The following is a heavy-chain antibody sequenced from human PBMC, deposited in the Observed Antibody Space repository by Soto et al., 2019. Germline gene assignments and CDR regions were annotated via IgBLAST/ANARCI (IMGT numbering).Heavy chain of an antibody. CDR2: IYAGGST. CDR1: GFTVSSNY. D-gene: IGHD3-22*01. V-gene: IGHV3-53*01. CDR3: ARAGYYDSSAYFPLAY. J-gene: IGHJ4*02. Sequence: GGSLRLSCAASGFTVSSNYLTWVRQAPGKGLGWVSVIYAGGSTYYADSVKGRFTISRDNSKNTLYLQMNSLRAEDTAVYYCARAGYYDSSAYFPLAYWGQGTLVTVSS.